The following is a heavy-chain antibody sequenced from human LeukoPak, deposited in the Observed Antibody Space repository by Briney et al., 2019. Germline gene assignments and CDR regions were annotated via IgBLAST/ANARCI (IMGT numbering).Heavy chain of an antibody. Sequence: SVKVSCKASGGTFSSYAISWVRQAPGQGLEWMGGIIPIFGTANYAQKFQGRVTITADKSTSTAYMELSSLRSEDTAVYYCAGTGIAAAGTFDYWGQGTLVTVSS. CDR3: AGTGIAAAGTFDY. CDR2: IIPIFGTA. V-gene: IGHV1-69*06. CDR1: GGTFSSYA. D-gene: IGHD6-13*01. J-gene: IGHJ4*02.